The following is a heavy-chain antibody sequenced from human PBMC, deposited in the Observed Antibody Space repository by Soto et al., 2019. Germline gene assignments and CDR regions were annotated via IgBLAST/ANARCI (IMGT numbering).Heavy chain of an antibody. CDR3: AKSIVEYYYYGMDV. CDR1: GFTFSSYS. D-gene: IGHD2-21*01. CDR2: ISSSSSYI. J-gene: IGHJ6*02. Sequence: GGSLRLSCAASGFTFSSYSMNWVRQAPGKGLEWVSSISSSSSYIYYADSVKGRFTISRDNAKNSLYLQMNSLRAEDTAVYYCAKSIVEYYYYGMDVWGQGTTVTVS. V-gene: IGHV3-21*01.